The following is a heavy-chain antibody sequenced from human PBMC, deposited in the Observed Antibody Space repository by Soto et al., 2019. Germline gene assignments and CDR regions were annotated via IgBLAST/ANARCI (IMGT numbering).Heavy chain of an antibody. CDR3: ARTHSSSWYYYYYGMDV. V-gene: IGHV3-13*01. D-gene: IGHD6-13*01. J-gene: IGHJ6*02. CDR1: GFTFSSYD. Sequence: LSLSCAASGFTFSSYDMHWVRQATGEGLEWVSAIGTAGDTYYPGSVKGRFTISRENAKNSLYLQMNSLRAGDTAVYYCARTHSSSWYYYYYGMDVWGQGTTVTVSS. CDR2: IGTAGDT.